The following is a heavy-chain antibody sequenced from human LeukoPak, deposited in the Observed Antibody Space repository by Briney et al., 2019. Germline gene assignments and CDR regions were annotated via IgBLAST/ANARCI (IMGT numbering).Heavy chain of an antibody. J-gene: IGHJ5*02. CDR1: GASISRHY. D-gene: IGHD3-22*01. Sequence: SETLSLTCVVSGASISRHYWSWIRQPPGKGLEWIGYISASGRTNYNPALKSRVTISGDTSNNHFSLRLPSVTAADTAVYYCARHRENSYESSHMGFDPWGPGTLVTVSS. V-gene: IGHV4-4*09. CDR3: ARHRENSYESSHMGFDP. CDR2: ISASGRT.